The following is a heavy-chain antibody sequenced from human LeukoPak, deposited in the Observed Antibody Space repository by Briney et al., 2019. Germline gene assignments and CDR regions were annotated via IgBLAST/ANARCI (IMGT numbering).Heavy chain of an antibody. CDR3: ARGRGSGNQFDY. CDR1: GFIFSNYN. CDR2: VSSSSSTI. D-gene: IGHD2-15*01. V-gene: IGHV3-48*01. J-gene: IGHJ4*02. Sequence: KTGGSLRLSCAASGFIFSNYNMNWVRQAPGKGLEWVSYVSSSSSTINYADSVKGRFTISRDNAKNSLSLQMNSLRAEDTAVYYCARGRGSGNQFDYWGQGTLVTVPS.